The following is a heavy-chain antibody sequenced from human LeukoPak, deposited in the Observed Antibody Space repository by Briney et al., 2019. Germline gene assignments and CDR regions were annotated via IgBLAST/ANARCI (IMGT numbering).Heavy chain of an antibody. CDR2: INPNGGGT. V-gene: IGHV1-2*02. Sequence: GASVKVSCKASGYTFTGYYMHWVRQAPGQGLEWMGWINPNGGGTNYAQKFQGRVTMTRDTSISTAYMELSRLRSDDTAVYYCARVVFGNPREYDYWGQGTLVTVSS. J-gene: IGHJ4*02. CDR3: ARVVFGNPREYDY. D-gene: IGHD3-10*02. CDR1: GYTFTGYY.